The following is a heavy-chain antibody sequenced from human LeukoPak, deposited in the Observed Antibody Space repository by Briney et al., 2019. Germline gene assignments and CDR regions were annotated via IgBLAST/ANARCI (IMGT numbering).Heavy chain of an antibody. CDR1: GGSISSYY. V-gene: IGHV4-4*09. D-gene: IGHD1-26*01. Sequence: PSETLSLTCTVSGGSISSYYWSWIRQPPGKGLEWIGYIYTSGSTNYNPSHKSRVTISVDTSKNQFSLKLSSVTAADTAVYYCARGGATMDYWGQGTLVTVSS. J-gene: IGHJ4*02. CDR3: ARGGATMDY. CDR2: IYTSGST.